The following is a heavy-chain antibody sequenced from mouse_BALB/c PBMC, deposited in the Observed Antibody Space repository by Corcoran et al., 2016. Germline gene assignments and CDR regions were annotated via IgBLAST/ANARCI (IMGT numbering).Heavy chain of an antibody. J-gene: IGHJ1*01. V-gene: IGHV1-18*01. Sequence: EVQLQQSGPELVKPGASVKISCKASGYSFTGYTMNWVKQSHGKSLEWIGLINPYNGGTSYNQKFKGKATLTVDKSSSTAYMELLSLTSEDSAVYYCARGYGSSYWYFDVWGAGTTVTVSS. D-gene: IGHD1-1*01. CDR2: INPYNGGT. CDR3: ARGYGSSYWYFDV. CDR1: GYSFTGYT.